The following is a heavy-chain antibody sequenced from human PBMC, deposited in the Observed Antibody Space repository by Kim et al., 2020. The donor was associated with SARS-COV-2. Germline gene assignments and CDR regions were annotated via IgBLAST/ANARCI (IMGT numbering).Heavy chain of an antibody. D-gene: IGHD3-10*01. Sequence: GESLKISCKGSGYSFTTYWIGWVRQMPGKGLEWMGIIYPGDSDTRYSPSFQGQVTMSADKSISTAYLQWSSLKASDTAMYYCARTRGVGSGSYYYLYYGMDVWGQGTTVTVSS. V-gene: IGHV5-51*01. CDR1: GYSFTTYW. CDR2: IYPGDSDT. J-gene: IGHJ6*02. CDR3: ARTRGVGSGSYYYLYYGMDV.